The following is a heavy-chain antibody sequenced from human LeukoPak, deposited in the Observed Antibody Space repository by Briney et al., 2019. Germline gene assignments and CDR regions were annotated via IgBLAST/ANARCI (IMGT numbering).Heavy chain of an antibody. V-gene: IGHV3-23*01. D-gene: IGHD3-10*01. Sequence: GGSLRLSCAASGFTFSSYAMSWVRQAPGKGMEWVSTISGSGGSTYYADSVKGRFTISRDNAKNSLYLQMNSLRAEDTAVYYCAREVRGFDYWGQGTLVTVSS. CDR1: GFTFSSYA. J-gene: IGHJ4*02. CDR3: AREVRGFDY. CDR2: ISGSGGST.